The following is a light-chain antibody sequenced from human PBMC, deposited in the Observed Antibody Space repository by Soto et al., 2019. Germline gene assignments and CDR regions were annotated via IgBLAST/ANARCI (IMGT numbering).Light chain of an antibody. CDR1: QTITNNY. Sequence: EIVLTQSPATLSLSPGEGATLSCRASQTITNNYLAWYQHKPGQAPRLLMSDASRRATGTPDRFSGSGSGTDFTLIISRLEPEDFAVYYCHQYGSSLPYTFGQGTKVEIK. J-gene: IGKJ2*01. CDR3: HQYGSSLPYT. CDR2: DAS. V-gene: IGKV3-20*01.